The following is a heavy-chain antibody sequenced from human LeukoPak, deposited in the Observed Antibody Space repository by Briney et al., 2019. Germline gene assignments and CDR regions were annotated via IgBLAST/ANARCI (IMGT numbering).Heavy chain of an antibody. CDR3: AEGSQPSWFDP. J-gene: IGHJ5*02. CDR1: GFTFSSYG. V-gene: IGHV3-23*01. Sequence: GGTLRLSCAASGFTFSSYGMSWVRQAPGKGLEWVSAISGSGGSTYYADSVKGRFTISRDNSKNTLYLQMNSLRAEDTAVYYCAEGSQPSWFDPWGQGTLVTVSS. CDR2: ISGSGGST. D-gene: IGHD1-14*01.